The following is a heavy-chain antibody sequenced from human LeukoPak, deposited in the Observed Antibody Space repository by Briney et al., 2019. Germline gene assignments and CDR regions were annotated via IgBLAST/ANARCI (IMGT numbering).Heavy chain of an antibody. J-gene: IGHJ4*02. V-gene: IGHV3-33*01. CDR3: VRELPPVVQYYFDY. CDR1: GFTFSDYG. CDR2: IWYDGSNK. D-gene: IGHD3-22*01. Sequence: PGWSLRLSCAAAGFTFSDYGMHWVRQAPGKGLEWVAVIWYDGSNKYYADSVKGRFTISRDNSRNTLYLKMNSLRAEDTAVYYCVRELPPVVQYYFDYWGPGTLVTVSS.